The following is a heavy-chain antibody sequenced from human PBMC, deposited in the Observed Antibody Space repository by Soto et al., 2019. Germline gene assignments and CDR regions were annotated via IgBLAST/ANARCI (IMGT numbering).Heavy chain of an antibody. V-gene: IGHV4-30-4*01. Sequence: SETLSLTCTVSGGSISSGDYYWSWIRQPPGKGLEWIGYIYYSGSTYYSPSLKSRVTISVDTSKNQFSLKLSSVTAADTAVYYCARDTYYYDSSSYPSDAFDIWGQGTMVTVSS. D-gene: IGHD3-22*01. CDR2: IYYSGST. CDR1: GGSISSGDYY. J-gene: IGHJ3*02. CDR3: ARDTYYYDSSSYPSDAFDI.